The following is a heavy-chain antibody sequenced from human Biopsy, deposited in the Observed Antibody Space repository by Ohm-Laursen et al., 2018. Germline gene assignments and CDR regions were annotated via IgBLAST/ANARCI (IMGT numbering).Heavy chain of an antibody. J-gene: IGHJ4*02. CDR1: GFGFDTSW. CDR3: ARGPSGVATIG. Sequence: SLRLSCAASGFGFDTSWMYWVRQAPGKGLDWVSLIKSDGLIISYADSVKGRFTVSRENAKNTLYLQMNNLRVEDTAVYYCARGPSGVATIGRGQGTLVTVSS. D-gene: IGHD5-24*01. V-gene: IGHV3-74*01. CDR2: IKSDGLII.